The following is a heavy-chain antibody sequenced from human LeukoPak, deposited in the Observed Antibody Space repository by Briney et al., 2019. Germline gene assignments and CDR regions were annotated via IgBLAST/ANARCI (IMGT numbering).Heavy chain of an antibody. Sequence: SETLSLTCAVYGGSFGGYYWSWIRQPPGKGLEWIGEINHSGSTNYNPSLKSRVTISVDTSKNQFSLKLSSVTAADTAVYYCARGSSTMVRGVIREFDYWGQGTLVTVSS. CDR1: GGSFGGYY. J-gene: IGHJ4*02. V-gene: IGHV4-34*01. D-gene: IGHD3-10*01. CDR2: INHSGST. CDR3: ARGSSTMVRGVIREFDY.